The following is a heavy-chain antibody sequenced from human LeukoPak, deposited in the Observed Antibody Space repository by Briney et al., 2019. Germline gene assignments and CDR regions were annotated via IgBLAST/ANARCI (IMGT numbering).Heavy chain of an antibody. Sequence: GGSLRLSCVASGFSFISYDFHWVRQAPGKGLEWVGRIKSKTNGGTTDYAAPVKGRFTILRDDSKNTLYLQMNSLKTEDTAVYYCATDFSPTLMYYFDYWGQGTLVTVSS. J-gene: IGHJ4*02. D-gene: IGHD3-10*02. CDR3: ATDFSPTLMYYFDY. CDR1: GFSFISYD. CDR2: IKSKTNGGTT. V-gene: IGHV3-15*01.